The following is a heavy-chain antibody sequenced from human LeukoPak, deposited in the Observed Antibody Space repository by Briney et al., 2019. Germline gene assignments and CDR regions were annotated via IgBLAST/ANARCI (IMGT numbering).Heavy chain of an antibody. CDR3: AGSIVPGPRSNWFDP. V-gene: IGHV1-69*13. Sequence: SVKVSCKASGGTFSSYAISWVRQAPGQGLEWMGGIIPIFGTANYAQKFQGRVTITADESTSTAYMELSSLRSEDTAVYYCAGSIVPGPRSNWFDPWGQGTLVTVSS. D-gene: IGHD3-16*02. CDR1: GGTFSSYA. CDR2: IIPIFGTA. J-gene: IGHJ5*02.